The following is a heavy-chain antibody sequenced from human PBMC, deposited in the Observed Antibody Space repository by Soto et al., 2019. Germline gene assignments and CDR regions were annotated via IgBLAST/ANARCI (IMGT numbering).Heavy chain of an antibody. CDR1: GGSISSYY. Sequence: SETLSLTCTVSGGSISSYYWSWIRQPPGKGLEWIGYIYYSGSTNYNPSLKSRVTISVDTSKNQFSLKLSSVTAADTAVYYCARASGVMVYASDYWGQGTLVTVSS. V-gene: IGHV4-59*01. CDR2: IYYSGST. CDR3: ARASGVMVYASDY. D-gene: IGHD2-8*01. J-gene: IGHJ4*02.